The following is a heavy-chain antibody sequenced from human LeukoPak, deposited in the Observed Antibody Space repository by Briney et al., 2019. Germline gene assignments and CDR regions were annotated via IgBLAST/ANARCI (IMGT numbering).Heavy chain of an antibody. Sequence: SQTLSLTCTVSGGSISSGSYYWSWIRQPAGKGLEWIGRIYSSGSANYNPSLKSRVTMSVDTSKNQFSLKLSSVTAADTAVYYRARNYYDSNGYYSSFDYWGQGTLVTVSS. V-gene: IGHV4-61*02. CDR3: ARNYYDSNGYYSSFDY. CDR1: GGSISSGSYY. CDR2: IYSSGSA. D-gene: IGHD3-22*01. J-gene: IGHJ4*02.